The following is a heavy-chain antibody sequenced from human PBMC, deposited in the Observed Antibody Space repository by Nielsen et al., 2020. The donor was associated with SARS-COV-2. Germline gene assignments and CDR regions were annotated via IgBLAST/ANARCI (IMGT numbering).Heavy chain of an antibody. J-gene: IGHJ4*02. Sequence: GESLKISCAASGFSFRDYYISWIRQAPGKGLEWLSFISASGTIIQYAAAVEGRFTISRDTAKNSVSLQMNSLRVDDTAVYFCARSHCGTSTCYVDLWGQGTLVTVSS. CDR2: ISASGTII. D-gene: IGHD2-2*01. CDR3: ARSHCGTSTCYVDL. CDR1: GFSFRDYY. V-gene: IGHV3-11*01.